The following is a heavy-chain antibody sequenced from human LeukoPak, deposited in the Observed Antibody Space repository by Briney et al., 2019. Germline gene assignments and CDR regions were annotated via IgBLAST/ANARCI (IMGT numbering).Heavy chain of an antibody. D-gene: IGHD6-6*01. CDR2: INAGNGNT. V-gene: IGHV1-3*01. J-gene: IGHJ3*02. Sequence: EASVKVSCKASGYTFTSYAMHWVRQAPGQRLEWMGWINAGNGNTKYSQKFQGRVTITRDTSASTAYMELSSLRSEDTAVYYCARDARVNAFDIWGQGTMVTVSS. CDR3: ARDARVNAFDI. CDR1: GYTFTSYA.